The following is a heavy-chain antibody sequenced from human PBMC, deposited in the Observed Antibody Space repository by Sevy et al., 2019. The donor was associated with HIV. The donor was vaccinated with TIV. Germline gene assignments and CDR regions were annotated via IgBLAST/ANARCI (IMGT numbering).Heavy chain of an antibody. CDR2: IRSKEYNGTT. CDR3: TRSTTTVY. Sequence: GGSLRLSCTASGFTFPDYALSWVRQAPGSGLEWLGFIRSKEYNGTTAYAASVRGRFTISRDDSTSVAYLQMNSLKTADTGIYFCTRSTTTVYWGRGILVTVSS. CDR1: GFTFPDYA. V-gene: IGHV3-49*04. D-gene: IGHD1-1*01. J-gene: IGHJ4*02.